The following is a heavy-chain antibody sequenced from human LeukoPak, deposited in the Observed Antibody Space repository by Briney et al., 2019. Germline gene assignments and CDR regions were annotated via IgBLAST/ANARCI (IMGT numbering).Heavy chain of an antibody. V-gene: IGHV4-30-4*08. CDR3: ARGWTMVRGVPSLDY. D-gene: IGHD3-10*01. CDR1: GGSISSGDYY. CDR2: IYYSGSP. Sequence: PSETLSLTCTVSGGSISSGDYYWSWIRQPPGKALEWIGYIYYSGSPYYNPSLKSRVTISVDTSKDQFSLKLSSVTAADTAVYYCARGWTMVRGVPSLDYWGQGTLVTASS. J-gene: IGHJ4*02.